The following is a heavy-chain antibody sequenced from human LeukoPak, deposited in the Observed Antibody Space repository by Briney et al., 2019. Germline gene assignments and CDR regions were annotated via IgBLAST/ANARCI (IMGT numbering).Heavy chain of an antibody. V-gene: IGHV3-30*02. CDR2: IRNNGDNK. Sequence: TGGSLRLSCATPGFIFSNYWMSWVRQAPGKGLEWVSFIRNNGDNKYYADSVRGRFTISRDNSKNTLYLQMNTLRTDDTAVYYCVTSKGAGYFDYWGQGTLVTVSS. D-gene: IGHD6-19*01. CDR1: GFIFSNYW. J-gene: IGHJ4*02. CDR3: VTSKGAGYFDY.